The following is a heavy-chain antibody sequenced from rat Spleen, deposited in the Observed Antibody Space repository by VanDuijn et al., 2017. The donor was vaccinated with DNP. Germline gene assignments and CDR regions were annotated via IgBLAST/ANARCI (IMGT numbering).Heavy chain of an antibody. J-gene: IGHJ2*01. CDR3: TRPLFITTTRFDY. V-gene: IGHV5-31*01. CDR2: ITNTGGST. Sequence: EVQLVESGGGLVQPGRSLKVSCVASGFTFNNYWMTWIRQAPGKGLEWVASITNTGGSTYYPDSVKGRFTISRDNAKSTLYLQMNSLRSEDTATYFCTRPLFITTTRFDYWGQGVMVTVSS. D-gene: IGHD1-10*01. CDR1: GFTFNNYW.